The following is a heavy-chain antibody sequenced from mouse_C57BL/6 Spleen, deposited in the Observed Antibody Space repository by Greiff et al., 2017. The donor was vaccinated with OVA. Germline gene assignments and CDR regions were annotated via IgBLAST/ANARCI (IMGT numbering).Heavy chain of an antibody. V-gene: IGHV3-1*01. D-gene: IGHD1-1*01. Sequence: EVQGVESGPGMVKPSQSLSLTCTVTGYSITSGYDWHWIRHFPGNKLEWMGYISYSGSTNYNPSLTSRISITHDTSKNHFFLKLNSVTTEDTATYYCARERYYGSEAWFAYWGQGTLVTVSA. J-gene: IGHJ3*01. CDR1: GYSITSGYD. CDR3: ARERYYGSEAWFAY. CDR2: ISYSGST.